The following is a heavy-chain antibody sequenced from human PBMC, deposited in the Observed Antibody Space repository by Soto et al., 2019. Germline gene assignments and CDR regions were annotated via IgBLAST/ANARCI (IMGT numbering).Heavy chain of an antibody. V-gene: IGHV1-46*03. J-gene: IGHJ6*02. Sequence: ASVKVSCKASGYTFTSYYMHWVRQAPGQGLEWMGIINPSGGSTSYAQKFQGRVTMTRDTSTSTVYMELSSLRSEDTAVDYCAILVPAAIPYYYYGMDVWGQGTTVTVPS. CDR1: GYTFTSYY. D-gene: IGHD2-2*01. CDR3: AILVPAAIPYYYYGMDV. CDR2: INPSGGST.